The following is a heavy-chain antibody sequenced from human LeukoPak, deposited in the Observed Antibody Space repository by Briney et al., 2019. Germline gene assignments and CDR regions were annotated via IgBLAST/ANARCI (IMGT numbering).Heavy chain of an antibody. CDR2: INPSGGST. J-gene: IGHJ3*02. CDR1: GYTFTGYY. D-gene: IGHD1-26*01. Sequence: ASVKVSCKASGYTFTGYYMHWVLQAPGQGLEWMGIINPSGGSTTYAQKFHGRVTMTRDTSTSTVYMELSNLRSEDTAVYYCARGRLWEVLDAFDMWGQGTMVTVSS. V-gene: IGHV1-46*03. CDR3: ARGRLWEVLDAFDM.